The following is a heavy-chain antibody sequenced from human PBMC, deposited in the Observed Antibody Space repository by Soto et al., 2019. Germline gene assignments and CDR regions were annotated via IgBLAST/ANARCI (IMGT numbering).Heavy chain of an antibody. Sequence: GGSLRLSCAASGFTFSISAMSWVRQAPGKGLEWVSTISGSGGSTYYADSVKGRFTISRDNSKNTLHLQMNSLRAEDTAVYFCAKDQDGYNSAPWGYWGQGTLVTVSS. V-gene: IGHV3-23*01. CDR3: AKDQDGYNSAPWGY. J-gene: IGHJ4*02. D-gene: IGHD5-12*01. CDR2: ISGSGGST. CDR1: GFTFSISA.